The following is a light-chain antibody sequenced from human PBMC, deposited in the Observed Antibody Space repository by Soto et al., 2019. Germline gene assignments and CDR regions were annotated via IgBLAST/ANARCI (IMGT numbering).Light chain of an antibody. CDR2: EAT. Sequence: QSVLTQPASVSGSPGQSITLSCIGTSSNIGNYNLISWYQKHPGKAPKPMIYEATKRPSGVSDRFSGSKSGNTASLTISGLQAEDEADYFCCSYAGSSVFVFGGGTKLTVL. J-gene: IGLJ2*01. CDR1: SSNIGNYNL. CDR3: CSYAGSSVFV. V-gene: IGLV2-23*02.